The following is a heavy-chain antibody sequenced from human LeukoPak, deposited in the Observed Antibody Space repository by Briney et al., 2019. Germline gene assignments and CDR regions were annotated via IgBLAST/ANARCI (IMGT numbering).Heavy chain of an antibody. J-gene: IGHJ4*02. D-gene: IGHD3-10*01. CDR2: LSAGSGTI. CDR3: ARASRSGSYYFDY. CDR1: EFTFSSYS. Sequence: GGSLRLSCAASEFTFSSYSMNWVRQAPGKGLEWVSYLSAGSGTIYYADSVKGRLTISRDNAKNSLYLQMNSLRDEDTAVYYCARASRSGSYYFDYWGQGTVVTVSS. V-gene: IGHV3-48*02.